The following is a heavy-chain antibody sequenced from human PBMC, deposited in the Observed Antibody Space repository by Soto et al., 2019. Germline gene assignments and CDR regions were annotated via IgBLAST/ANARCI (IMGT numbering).Heavy chain of an antibody. D-gene: IGHD2-21*02. CDR1: EFSFTTYW. V-gene: IGHV5-51*03. CDR3: TSDLEYGGNSEDFDI. CDR2: IYPDDSRT. J-gene: IGHJ3*02. Sequence: VQLVQSGAEVKKPGESLKISCKGSEFSFTTYWIAWVRQMPGEGLKWMGIIYPDDSRTTYSPSFQGQVTISADKSINTAYLQWSSLKASDAAMYYCTSDLEYGGNSEDFDIWGQGTRVTVSS.